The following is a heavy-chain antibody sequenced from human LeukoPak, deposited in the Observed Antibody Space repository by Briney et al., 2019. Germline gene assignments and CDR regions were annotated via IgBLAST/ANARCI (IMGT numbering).Heavy chain of an antibody. CDR1: GFTFSSYS. Sequence: RPGGSLRLSCAASGFTFSSYSMNWVRQAPGKGLEWVSSISSSSSYIYYADSVKGRFTISRDNAKNSLYLQMNSLRAEDTAVYYCARDSSPQIAAFDYWGQGTLVTVSS. CDR2: ISSSSSYI. J-gene: IGHJ4*02. CDR3: ARDSSPQIAAFDY. V-gene: IGHV3-21*01. D-gene: IGHD3-22*01.